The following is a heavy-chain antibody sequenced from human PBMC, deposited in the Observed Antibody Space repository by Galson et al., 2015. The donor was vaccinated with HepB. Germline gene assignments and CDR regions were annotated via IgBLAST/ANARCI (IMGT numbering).Heavy chain of an antibody. D-gene: IGHD2-15*01. V-gene: IGHV1-18*04. CDR1: GYTFTSYG. CDR2: ISAYNGNT. Sequence: SVKVSCKASGYTFTSYGISWVRQAPGQGLEWMGWISAYNGNTNYAQKLQGRVTMTTDTSTSTAYMELRSLRSDATAVYYCARVVVAATQNWFDPWGQGTLVTVSS. J-gene: IGHJ5*02. CDR3: ARVVVAATQNWFDP.